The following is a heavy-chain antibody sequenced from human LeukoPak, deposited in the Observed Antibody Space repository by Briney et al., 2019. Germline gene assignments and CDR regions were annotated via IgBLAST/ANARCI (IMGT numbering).Heavy chain of an antibody. V-gene: IGHV3-72*01. CDR1: GFTFSDHY. Sequence: GGSLRLSCAASGFTFSDHYMDWVRQAPGKGLEWVGRMKNKANSYTTEYAPSVKGRITISRDDSKSSLYLQMNSLKTEDTAVYFYVRSGQGLQPTTYIYWGKGTRVTVSS. CDR3: VRSGQGLQPTTYIY. J-gene: IGHJ4*02. CDR2: MKNKANSYTT. D-gene: IGHD2-21*02.